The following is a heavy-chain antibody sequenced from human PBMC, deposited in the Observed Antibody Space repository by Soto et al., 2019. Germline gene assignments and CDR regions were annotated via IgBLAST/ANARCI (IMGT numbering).Heavy chain of an antibody. J-gene: IGHJ6*02. V-gene: IGHV1-69*13. Sequence: GASVKVSCKASGGTFSSYAISWVRQAPGQGLEWMGGIIPIFGTANYAQKFQGRVTITADESTSTAYMELSSLRSEDTAVYYCARADCDGYCCYGMEVWGHGTTVTVSS. CDR1: GGTFSSYA. D-gene: IGHD2-21*02. CDR2: IIPIFGTA. CDR3: ARADCDGYCCYGMEV.